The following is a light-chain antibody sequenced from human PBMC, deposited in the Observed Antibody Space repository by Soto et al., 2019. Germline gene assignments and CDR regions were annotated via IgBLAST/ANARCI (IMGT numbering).Light chain of an antibody. CDR1: SSDGGYYNL. CDR2: EGS. Sequence: QSALTQPASVSGSPGQSITLSCTGTSSDGGYYNLVSWYQQYPGKAPKLMIYEGSKRPSGVSDRCSGSKSGNTASLTISGLQAEDEADYHRCPFAHINTLVVGGGTKLTVL. V-gene: IGLV2-23*01. J-gene: IGLJ3*02. CDR3: CPFAHINTLV.